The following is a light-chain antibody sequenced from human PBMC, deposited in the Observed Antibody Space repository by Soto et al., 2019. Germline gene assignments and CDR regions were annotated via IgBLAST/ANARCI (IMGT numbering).Light chain of an antibody. CDR1: SSDVGGYNY. CDR2: DVS. J-gene: IGLJ2*01. V-gene: IGLV2-14*01. Sequence: QSALTKPASVAGSPGQSITISGTGTSSDVGGYNYVSWYQQHPGKAPKLMIYDVSNRPSGVSNRFSGYKSGNTASLTNSGLQAEDEADYYCSSYTSSSTVVFGGGTKVTVL. CDR3: SSYTSSSTVV.